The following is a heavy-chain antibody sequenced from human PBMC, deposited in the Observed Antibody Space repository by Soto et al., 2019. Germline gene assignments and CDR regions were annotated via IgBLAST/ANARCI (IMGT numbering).Heavy chain of an antibody. CDR2: IYYSGST. Sequence: PSETLSLTCTVSGGSISSYYWSWIRQPPGKGLEWIGYIYYSGSTNYNPSLKSRVTISVDTSKNQFSLKLSYVTAADTAVYYCAREAWLSLYSGYENKGVVFYYWGQGTLVTVSS. CDR3: AREAWLSLYSGYENKGVVFYY. CDR1: GGSISSYY. J-gene: IGHJ4*02. D-gene: IGHD5-12*01. V-gene: IGHV4-59*01.